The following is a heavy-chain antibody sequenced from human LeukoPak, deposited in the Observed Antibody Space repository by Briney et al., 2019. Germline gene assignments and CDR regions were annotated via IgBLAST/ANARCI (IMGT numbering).Heavy chain of an antibody. J-gene: IGHJ3*02. CDR3: ARETYYYDSSGPLDI. CDR1: GGSISSSNW. CDR2: IYHSGST. Sequence: SETLSFTCAVSGGSISSSNWWSWVRQPPGKGLEWIGEIYHSGSTNYNPSLKSRVTISVDKSKNQFSLKLSSVTAADTAVYYCARETYYYDSSGPLDIWGQGTMVTVSS. V-gene: IGHV4-4*02. D-gene: IGHD3-22*01.